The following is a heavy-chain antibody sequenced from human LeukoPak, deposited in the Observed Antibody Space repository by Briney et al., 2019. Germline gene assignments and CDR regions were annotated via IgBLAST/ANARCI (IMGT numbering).Heavy chain of an antibody. CDR1: GFTFSDYI. Sequence: GGSLRLSCVASGFTFSDYIMCWVRQAPGKGLEWVSGMSGDGDHTYYADSVKGRFTISRDNSKNTLSLQMSGLRAEDTAIYYCAKGDYSNVYFDYWGQGTLVTVSS. V-gene: IGHV3-23*01. D-gene: IGHD4-11*01. CDR2: MSGDGDHT. CDR3: AKGDYSNVYFDY. J-gene: IGHJ4*02.